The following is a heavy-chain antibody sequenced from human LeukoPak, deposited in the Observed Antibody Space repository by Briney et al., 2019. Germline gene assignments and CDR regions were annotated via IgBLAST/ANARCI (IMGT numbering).Heavy chain of an antibody. V-gene: IGHV3-48*01. CDR1: GFTFSNYN. J-gene: IGHJ4*02. D-gene: IGHD4-17*01. Sequence: GGSLRLSCAASGFTFSNYNMNWVRQAPGKGLEWVSYITSRSSSIYYADSVKGRFTISRDNSKNTLYLQMISLRAEDTAVYYCARVTVTTTSDYFDYWGQGTLVTVSS. CDR3: ARVTVTTTSDYFDY. CDR2: ITSRSSSI.